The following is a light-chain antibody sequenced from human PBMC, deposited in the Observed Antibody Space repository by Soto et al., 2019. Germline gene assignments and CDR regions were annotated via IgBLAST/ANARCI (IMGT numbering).Light chain of an antibody. V-gene: IGKV3-20*01. CDR2: GAS. J-gene: IGKJ4*01. CDR1: QSIGKSY. Sequence: ETVLTQSPGTVSLSPGESATLSCRASQSIGKSYLAWYQHKPGQAPRLLIYGASTGATGIPDRFRGSGSGTDFTLTVSRLESEDFAVYYCQQYAESPLTFGGGTKVEIK. CDR3: QQYAESPLT.